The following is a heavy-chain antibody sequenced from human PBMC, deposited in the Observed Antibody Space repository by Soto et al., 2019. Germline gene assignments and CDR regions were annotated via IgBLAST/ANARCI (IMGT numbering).Heavy chain of an antibody. CDR3: AYSSTPFDY. V-gene: IGHV3-64*04. D-gene: IGHD6-13*01. Sequence: GGSLRLSCSASGFSFSSFAMHWVRQAPGKGLEYVSAIINNGGTTYYADSVNGRFTISRDNSKNTLYLQMNSLRDEDTAVYYCAYSSTPFDYWGQGTLVTVSS. CDR2: IINNGGTT. J-gene: IGHJ4*02. CDR1: GFSFSSFA.